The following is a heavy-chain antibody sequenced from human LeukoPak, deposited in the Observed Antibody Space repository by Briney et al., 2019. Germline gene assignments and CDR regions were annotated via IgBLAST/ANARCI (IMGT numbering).Heavy chain of an antibody. Sequence: SETLSLTCTVSGGSISGYYWSWIRQPPGEGLEWIGYIYYSGSANYNPSLKSRVTISVDTSKNQFSLRLSSVTAADTAVHYCARVGDSSGYSVFDSWGQGTLVTVSS. CDR3: ARVGDSSGYSVFDS. CDR1: GGSISGYY. D-gene: IGHD3-22*01. V-gene: IGHV4-59*01. CDR2: IYYSGSA. J-gene: IGHJ4*02.